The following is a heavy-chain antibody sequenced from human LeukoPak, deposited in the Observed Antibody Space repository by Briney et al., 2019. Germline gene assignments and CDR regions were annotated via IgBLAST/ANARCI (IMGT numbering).Heavy chain of an antibody. D-gene: IGHD5-18*01. Sequence: NSSETLPLTCTVSGGSISSSSYYWGWIRQPPGKGLEWIGSIYYSGSTYYNPSLKSRVTISVDTSKNQFSLKLSSVTAADTAVYYCARRYSYGPYYFDYWGQGTLVTVSS. J-gene: IGHJ4*02. CDR2: IYYSGST. V-gene: IGHV4-39*01. CDR1: GGSISSSSYY. CDR3: ARRYSYGPYYFDY.